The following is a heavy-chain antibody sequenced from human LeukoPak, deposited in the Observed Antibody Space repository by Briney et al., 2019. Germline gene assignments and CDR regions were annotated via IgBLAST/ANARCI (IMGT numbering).Heavy chain of an antibody. Sequence: GGSLKLSCAASGFTFSGSAMHWVRQASGKGLEWVGRIRSKANSYATAYAASVKGRFTISRDNSKNTLYLQMNSLRAEDTAVYYCARAVRYSSGWTRYWYFDYWGQGTLVTVSS. J-gene: IGHJ4*02. CDR2: IRSKANSYAT. V-gene: IGHV3-73*01. D-gene: IGHD6-19*01. CDR3: ARAVRYSSGWTRYWYFDY. CDR1: GFTFSGSA.